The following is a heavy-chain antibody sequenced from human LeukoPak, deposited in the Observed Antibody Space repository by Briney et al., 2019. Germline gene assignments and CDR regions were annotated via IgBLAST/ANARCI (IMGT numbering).Heavy chain of an antibody. CDR2: IYYSGST. V-gene: IGHV4-39*01. Sequence: SETLSLTCTVSGGSISSSSYYWGWIRQPPGKGLEWIGSIYYSGSTYYNPSLKSRDTISVDTSKNQFSLKLSSVTAADTAVHYCARHALKGGGNWFDPWGQGTLVTVSS. D-gene: IGHD3-16*01. CDR1: GGSISSSSYY. CDR3: ARHALKGGGNWFDP. J-gene: IGHJ5*02.